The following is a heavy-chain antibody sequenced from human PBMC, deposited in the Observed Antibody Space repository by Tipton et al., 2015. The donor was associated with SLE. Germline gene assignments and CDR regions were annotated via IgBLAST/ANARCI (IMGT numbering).Heavy chain of an antibody. J-gene: IGHJ6*02. CDR2: IYTSQST. CDR1: GDPISSYY. V-gene: IGHV4-4*07. CDR3: ARMLAGSYYYYYYGMDV. D-gene: IGHD3-10*01. Sequence: TLSLTCTVSGDPISSYYWSWIRQPAGKGLEWIGRIYTSQSTNYNPSLKSRVTMSIDMAKNQFSLKLSSVTAADTAVYYCARMLAGSYYYYYYGMDVWGQGTTVTVSS.